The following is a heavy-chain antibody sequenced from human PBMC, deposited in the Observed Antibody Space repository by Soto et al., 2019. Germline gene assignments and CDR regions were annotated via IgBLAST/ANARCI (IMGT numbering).Heavy chain of an antibody. CDR3: VRGTNGWRGMDY. CDR1: GFTFSSYP. CDR2: ITEDGSGT. Sequence: GGSLRLSCATSGFTFSSYPIHWVRQAPGKGPVWVSRITEDGSGTTYADSVRGRFTVTRDNAKNTMYLQMSGLGAEDTAVYHCVRGTNGWRGMDYWGQGTLVTVSS. D-gene: IGHD2-8*01. J-gene: IGHJ4*02. V-gene: IGHV3-74*01.